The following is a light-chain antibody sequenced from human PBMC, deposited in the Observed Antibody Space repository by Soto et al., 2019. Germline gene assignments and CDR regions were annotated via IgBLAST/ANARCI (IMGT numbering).Light chain of an antibody. CDR1: SSDIGRYNY. Sequence: QSALTQPASVSGSPGQSITISCTGTSSDIGRYNYVSWYQQHPGKAPKLMIYDVSNRPSGVSNRFSGSKSGNTASLSISGLQAEDEDAYSCSSYTTSTTFVFGSGTKVTVL. CDR3: SSYTTSTTFV. V-gene: IGLV2-14*03. CDR2: DVS. J-gene: IGLJ1*01.